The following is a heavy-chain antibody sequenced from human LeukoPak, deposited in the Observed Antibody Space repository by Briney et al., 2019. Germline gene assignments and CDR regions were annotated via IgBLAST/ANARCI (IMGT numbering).Heavy chain of an antibody. V-gene: IGHV3-21*01. Sequence: PGGSLRLSCAASGFTFSSYSMNWVRQAPGKGLEWVSSISSSSSYIYYADSVKGRFTISRDNAKNSLYLQMNSLRAEDTAVYYCARGPSAVADAFDIWGQGTMVTVSS. J-gene: IGHJ3*02. D-gene: IGHD6-19*01. CDR2: ISSSSSYI. CDR3: ARGPSAVADAFDI. CDR1: GFTFSSYS.